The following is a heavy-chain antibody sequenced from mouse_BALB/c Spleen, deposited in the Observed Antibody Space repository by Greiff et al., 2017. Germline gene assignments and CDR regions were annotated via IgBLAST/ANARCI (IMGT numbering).Heavy chain of an antibody. Sequence: VKLVESGPGLVAPSQSLSITCTVSGFSLTSYGVHWVRQPPGKGLEWLGVIWAGGSTNYNSALMSRLSISKDNSKSQVFLKMNSLQTDDTAMYYCARGGNYEGVAMDYWGQGTSVTVSS. V-gene: IGHV2-9*02. CDR3: ARGGNYEGVAMDY. D-gene: IGHD2-1*01. CDR1: GFSLTSYG. CDR2: IWAGGST. J-gene: IGHJ4*01.